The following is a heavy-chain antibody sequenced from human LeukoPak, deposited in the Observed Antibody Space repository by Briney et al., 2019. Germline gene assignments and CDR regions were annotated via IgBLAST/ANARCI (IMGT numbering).Heavy chain of an antibody. CDR2: ISGSGGST. D-gene: IGHD3-10*01. CDR1: GFTFSTYA. V-gene: IGHV3-23*01. Sequence: GGSLRLSCAASGFTFSTYAMSWVRQAPGKGLEWVSAISGSGGSTYYADSVEGRFTISRDNSKNTLYLQMNSLRAEDAAVYYCAKDSYYGSSNPGDVWGQGTTVTVSS. CDR3: AKDSYYGSSNPGDV. J-gene: IGHJ6*02.